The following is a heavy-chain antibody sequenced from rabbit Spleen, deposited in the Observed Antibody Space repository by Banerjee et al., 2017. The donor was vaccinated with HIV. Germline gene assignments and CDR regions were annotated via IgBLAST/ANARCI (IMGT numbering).Heavy chain of an antibody. CDR1: GFSFSEFSFNGGYD. V-gene: IGHV1S45*01. CDR3: ARGYSNGYQDYVNAFSL. D-gene: IGHD6-1*01. CDR2: IYAGSSDSS. J-gene: IGHJ4*01. Sequence: QEQLKETGGGLVQPGGSLTLSCKASGFSFSEFSFNGGYDMCWVRQAPGKGLEWIACIYAGSSDSSYSATWAKGRFTISKPSSTTVTLQMTSLTAADTATYFCARGYSNGYQDYVNAFSLWGPGTLVTVS.